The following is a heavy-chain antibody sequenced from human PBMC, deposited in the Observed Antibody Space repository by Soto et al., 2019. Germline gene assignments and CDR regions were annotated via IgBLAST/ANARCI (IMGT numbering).Heavy chain of an antibody. CDR1: GFTFSSYS. Sequence: GSLRLSCAASGFTFSSYSMNWVRQAPGKGLEWVSSISSSSSYIYYADSVKGRFTISRDNAKNSLYLQMNSLRAEDTAVYYCATLTLSNNWGSSRDYWGQGTLVTVSS. CDR2: ISSSSSYI. CDR3: ATLTLSNNWGSSRDY. D-gene: IGHD7-27*01. J-gene: IGHJ4*02. V-gene: IGHV3-21*01.